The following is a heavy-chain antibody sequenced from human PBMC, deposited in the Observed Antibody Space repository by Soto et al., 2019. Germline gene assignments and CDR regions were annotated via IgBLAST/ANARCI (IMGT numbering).Heavy chain of an antibody. J-gene: IGHJ4*02. V-gene: IGHV1-46*03. CDR2: INPSGGST. CDR3: VGAVAGKHLGYVDY. Sequence: ASVKVSCKASGYTFTSYYMHWVRQAPGQGLEWMGIINPSGGSTSYAQKFQGRVTMTRDTSTSTDYMELSSLRSEDTAVYYCVGAVAGKHLGYVDYWGQGTLVTVSS. D-gene: IGHD6-19*01. CDR1: GYTFTSYY.